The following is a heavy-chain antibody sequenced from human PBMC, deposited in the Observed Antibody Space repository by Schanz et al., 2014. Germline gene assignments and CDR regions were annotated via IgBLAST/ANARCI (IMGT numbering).Heavy chain of an antibody. D-gene: IGHD6-6*01. J-gene: IGHJ4*02. CDR3: ARVGRDYISSSVLDSLHY. V-gene: IGHV3-30*04. CDR2: ISYEGNDK. Sequence: QVQLVESGGGVVQPGRSLRLSCAASGFTFSTCAMHWVRQAPGKGLEWVAVISYEGNDKYYADSVKGRFTISRDNTKNTLFLQMNNLRPEDTAMYFCARVGRDYISSSVLDSLHYWGQGSLVTVS. CDR1: GFTFSTCA.